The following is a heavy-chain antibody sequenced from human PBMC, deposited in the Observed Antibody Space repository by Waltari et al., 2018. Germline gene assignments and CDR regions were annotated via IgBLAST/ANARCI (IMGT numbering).Heavy chain of an antibody. CDR3: ATKMSDQWLRE. J-gene: IGHJ1*01. D-gene: IGHD6-19*01. Sequence: EVHLVQSGAEVKRPGATVNISCKASGYTFTEYYLHWERQAPGKGLEWMGHVDPEDGETEISDKFQGRVAMTADTSTETAYIEVRSLTSDDMAVYYCATKMSDQWLREWGQGTLVTVSS. CDR1: GYTFTEYY. V-gene: IGHV1-69-2*01. CDR2: VDPEDGET.